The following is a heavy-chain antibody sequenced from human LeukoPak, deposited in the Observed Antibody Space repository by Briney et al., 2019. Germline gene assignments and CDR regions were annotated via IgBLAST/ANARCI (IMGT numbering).Heavy chain of an antibody. Sequence: GGSLRLSCAASGFTFSSYGMHWVRQAPGKGLEWAAVISYDGSNKYYADSVKGRFTISRDNSKNTLYLQMNSLRAEDTAVYYCAKDPAAAGKQEYYFDYWGQGTLVTVSS. CDR3: AKDPAAAGKQEYYFDY. CDR2: ISYDGSNK. D-gene: IGHD6-13*01. J-gene: IGHJ4*02. V-gene: IGHV3-30*18. CDR1: GFTFSSYG.